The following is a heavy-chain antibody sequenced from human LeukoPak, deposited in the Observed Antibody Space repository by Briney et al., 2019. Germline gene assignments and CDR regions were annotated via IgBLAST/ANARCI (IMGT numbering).Heavy chain of an antibody. CDR3: AKEPSPYRYFDL. Sequence: PGGSLRLSCAASGFTFSSYAMSWVRQAPGKGLEWVSSISGSGGSTYYADSVKGRVTISRDNSRNTLYLQMNSLRAEDTAVYYCAKEPSPYRYFDLWGRGTLVTVSS. CDR2: ISGSGGST. V-gene: IGHV3-23*01. J-gene: IGHJ2*01. CDR1: GFTFSSYA.